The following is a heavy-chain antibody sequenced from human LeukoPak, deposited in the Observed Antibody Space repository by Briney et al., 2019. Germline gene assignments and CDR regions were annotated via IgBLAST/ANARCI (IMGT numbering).Heavy chain of an antibody. CDR3: ASFLAAGTGVDY. V-gene: IGHV4-34*01. D-gene: IGHD6-13*01. Sequence: SETLSLTCTVSGGSISSYYWSWIRQPPGKGLEWIGEINHSGSTNYNPSLKSRVTISVDTSKNQFSLKLSSVTAADTAVYYCASFLAAGTGVDYWGQGTLVTVSS. CDR1: GGSISSYY. J-gene: IGHJ4*02. CDR2: INHSGST.